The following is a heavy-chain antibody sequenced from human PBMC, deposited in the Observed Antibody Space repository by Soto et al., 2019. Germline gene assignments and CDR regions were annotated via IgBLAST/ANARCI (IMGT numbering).Heavy chain of an antibody. D-gene: IGHD3-10*01. CDR3: AREWSTSGDLDY. Sequence: QVQLVESGGGVVQPGRSLRLSCAASGFTCSSHSIQWFRQAQGKGLEWVAVISYDGSIKYYADSVKGRFTISRDNSKNTAYLQMNSLRAEDTAVFYCAREWSTSGDLDYWGQGTLVIVSS. CDR1: GFTCSSHS. J-gene: IGHJ4*02. V-gene: IGHV3-30-3*01. CDR2: ISYDGSIK.